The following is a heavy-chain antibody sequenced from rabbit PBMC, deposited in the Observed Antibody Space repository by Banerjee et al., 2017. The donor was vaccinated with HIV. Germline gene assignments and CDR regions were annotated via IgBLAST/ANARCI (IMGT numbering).Heavy chain of an antibody. Sequence: QSLEESGGGLVQPEGSLTLNCKASGFSFSSSDYICWVRQAPGKGLNWISCSALSSSGFTYSATWAKCRFTISKTSSTTVSLQMTSLTFADPATYFCARSCHVNGDYICDFWCPGTLVTVS. J-gene: IGHJ4*01. CDR2: SALSSSGFT. CDR3: ARSCHVNGDYICDF. D-gene: IGHD1-1*01. CDR1: GFSFSSSDY. V-gene: IGHV1S40*01.